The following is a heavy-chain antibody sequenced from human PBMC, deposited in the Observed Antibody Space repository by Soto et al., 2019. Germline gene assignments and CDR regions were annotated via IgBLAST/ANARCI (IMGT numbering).Heavy chain of an antibody. D-gene: IGHD6-19*01. CDR2: ISYDGSNK. CDR3: AKDFPSQSPWPDQWLPGVGFDY. V-gene: IGHV3-30-3*01. J-gene: IGHJ4*02. CDR1: GFTFSSYA. Sequence: GGSLRLSCAASGFTFSSYAMHWVRQAPGKGLEWVAVISYDGSNKYYADSVKGRFTISRDNSKNTLYLQMNSLRAEDTAVYYCAKDFPSQSPWPDQWLPGVGFDYWGQGTLVTVSS.